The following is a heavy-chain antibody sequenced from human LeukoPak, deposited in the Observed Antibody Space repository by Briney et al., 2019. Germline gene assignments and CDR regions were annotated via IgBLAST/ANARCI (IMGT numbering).Heavy chain of an antibody. CDR2: IWYDGSNK. CDR3: AREPHQTNGDNVLFDY. V-gene: IGHV3-33*01. CDR1: GVTFSSYG. D-gene: IGHD4-17*01. Sequence: GGSLRLSCAASGVTFSSYGMHWVRQAPGKGLEWVAVIWYDGSNKYYADSVKGLFTISRDNSKNTLYLQMNSLRAEDTAVYYCAREPHQTNGDNVLFDYWGQGTLVTVSS. J-gene: IGHJ4*02.